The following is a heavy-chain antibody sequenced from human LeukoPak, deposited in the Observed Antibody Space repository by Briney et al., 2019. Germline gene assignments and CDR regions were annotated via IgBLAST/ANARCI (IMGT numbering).Heavy chain of an antibody. V-gene: IGHV4-61*01. Sequence: SETLSLTCTVSGGSVSSGNYYWSWIRQPPGKGLEWIGYIYYSGSTNYNPSLKSRVTISVDTSKNQFSLKLSSVTAADTAVYYCAREHSSGQIDYWGQGTLVTVSS. CDR2: IYYSGST. D-gene: IGHD6-19*01. J-gene: IGHJ4*02. CDR3: AREHSSGQIDY. CDR1: GGSVSSGNYY.